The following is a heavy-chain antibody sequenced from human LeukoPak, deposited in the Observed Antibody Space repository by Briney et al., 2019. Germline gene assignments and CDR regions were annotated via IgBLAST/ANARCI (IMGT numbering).Heavy chain of an antibody. D-gene: IGHD6-13*01. CDR1: GGSISSYY. J-gene: IGHJ4*02. CDR3: ARHGSSWYEKDYFDY. V-gene: IGHV4-59*08. Sequence: PSETLSLTRTVSGGSISSYYWSWIRQPPGKGLEWIGYIYYSGSTDYNPSLKSRVTISVDTSKNQFSLRLSSVTAADTAVYYCARHGSSWYEKDYFDYWGQGTLVTVSS. CDR2: IYYSGST.